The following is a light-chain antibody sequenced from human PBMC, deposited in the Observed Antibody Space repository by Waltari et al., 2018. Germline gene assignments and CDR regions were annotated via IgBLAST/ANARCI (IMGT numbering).Light chain of an antibody. CDR2: GAT. CDR1: QSISVY. J-gene: IGKJ1*01. V-gene: IGKV1-39*01. CDR3: QQSFTTLWT. Sequence: DIQMTQSPSTLSASVGDRVTISCRAGQSISVYLNWYQQKHGEAPKLLIHGATTLENGVPTRSSGSGSGTDFTLTISTLQPEDFATYYCQQSFTTLWTFGQGTEVEIK.